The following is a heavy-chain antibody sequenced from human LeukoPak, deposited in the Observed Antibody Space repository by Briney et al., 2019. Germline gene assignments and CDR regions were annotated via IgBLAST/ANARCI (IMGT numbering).Heavy chain of an antibody. CDR3: AKGYSGYLTDAFDI. V-gene: IGHV3-48*04. CDR1: GFTFSSYS. J-gene: IGHJ3*02. Sequence: GGSLRLSCAASGFTFSSYSMNWVRQAPGKGLEWVSYISSSSSTIYYADSVKGRFTISRDNAKNSLYLQMNSLRAEDTALYYCAKGYSGYLTDAFDIWGQGTMVTVSS. D-gene: IGHD3-22*01. CDR2: ISSSSSTI.